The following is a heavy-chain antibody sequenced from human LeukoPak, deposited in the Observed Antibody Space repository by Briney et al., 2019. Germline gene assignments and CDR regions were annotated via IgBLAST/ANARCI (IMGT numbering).Heavy chain of an antibody. CDR2: IIPIFGTA. J-gene: IGHJ4*02. CDR1: GGTFSSYA. Sequence: SVKVSCKASGGTFSSYAISWARQAPGQGLEWMGGIIPIFGTANYAQKFQGRVTITADESTSTAYMELSSLRSEDTAVYYCARGVVVATYVLDYWGQGTLVTVSS. CDR3: ARGVVVATYVLDY. V-gene: IGHV1-69*13. D-gene: IGHD2-15*01.